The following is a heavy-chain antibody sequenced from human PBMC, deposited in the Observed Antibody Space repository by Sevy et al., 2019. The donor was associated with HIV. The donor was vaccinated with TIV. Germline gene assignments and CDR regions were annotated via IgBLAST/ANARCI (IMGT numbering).Heavy chain of an antibody. V-gene: IGHV1-2*02. CDR1: GYTFTGYY. CDR2: INPNSGGT. J-gene: IGHJ4*02. CDR3: ARAGEGVAGKGAGGY. D-gene: IGHD3-3*01. Sequence: ASVKVSCKASGYTFTGYYMHWVRQAPGQGLEWMGWINPNSGGTNYAQKFQGRVTMTRDTSISTAYMELSRLRSDDTAVYYGARAGEGVAGKGAGGYWGQGTLVTVSS.